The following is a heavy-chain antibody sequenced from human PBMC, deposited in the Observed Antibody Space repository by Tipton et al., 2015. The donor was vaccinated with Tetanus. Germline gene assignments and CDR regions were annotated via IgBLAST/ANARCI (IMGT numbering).Heavy chain of an antibody. V-gene: IGHV4-59*01. CDR3: ARGGLCVGPACAGISPLLDV. D-gene: IGHD2-15*01. J-gene: IGHJ2*01. Sequence: TLSLTCSVSGSSISYYYWSWIRQSPGKGLEWIGHIYYNGSTKYNPSLKSRVIVSLDTSKKHFSLRLSSVTAADTAVYYCARGGLCVGPACAGISPLLDVWGRGTLVTVSS. CDR2: IYYNGST. CDR1: GSSISYYY.